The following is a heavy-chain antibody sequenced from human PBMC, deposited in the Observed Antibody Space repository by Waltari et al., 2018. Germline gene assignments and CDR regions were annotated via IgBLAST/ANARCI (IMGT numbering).Heavy chain of an antibody. CDR1: GGSISSSSYY. V-gene: IGHV4-39*07. J-gene: IGHJ6*02. D-gene: IGHD5-12*01. Sequence: QLQLQESGPGLVKPSETLSLTCTVSGGSISSSSYYWGWIRQPPGKGLEWIGSIYYSGSTYYNPSLKSRVTISVDTSKNQFSRKLSSVTAADTAVYYCASLSVATSYYYYGMDVWGQGTTVTVSS. CDR3: ASLSVATSYYYYGMDV. CDR2: IYYSGST.